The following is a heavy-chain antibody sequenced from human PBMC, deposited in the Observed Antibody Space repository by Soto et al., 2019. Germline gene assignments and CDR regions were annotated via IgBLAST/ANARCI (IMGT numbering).Heavy chain of an antibody. CDR3: ARDRRWLQLDYFDY. CDR2: IWYDGSNK. V-gene: IGHV3-33*01. D-gene: IGHD5-12*01. Sequence: QVQLVESGGGVVQPGRSLRLSCAASGFTFSSYGMHGVRQAPGKGLEWVAVIWYDGSNKYYADSMKGRFTISRDNSKNTLYLQMNSLRAEDMAVYYCARDRRWLQLDYFDYWGQGTLVTVSS. CDR1: GFTFSSYG. J-gene: IGHJ4*02.